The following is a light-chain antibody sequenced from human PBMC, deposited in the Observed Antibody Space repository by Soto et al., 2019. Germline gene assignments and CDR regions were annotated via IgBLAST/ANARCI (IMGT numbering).Light chain of an antibody. CDR1: QGISNS. J-gene: IGKJ4*01. V-gene: IGKV1-27*01. Sequence: DIQMTQSPSSLSASVGDRVTITCRASQGISNSLAWYQQKPGKVPKLLIYTASTLQSGVPSRFSGRGLGTDFPLTITSLQPEDVATYYSQKYNSAPLPFDGGTKVEIK. CDR2: TAS. CDR3: QKYNSAPLP.